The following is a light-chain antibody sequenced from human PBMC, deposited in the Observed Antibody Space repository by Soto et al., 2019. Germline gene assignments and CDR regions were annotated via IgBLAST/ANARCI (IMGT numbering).Light chain of an antibody. V-gene: IGLV1-40*01. CDR2: GNG. CDR1: IDIIGAGYE. J-gene: IGLJ1*01. Sequence: QSVLTQPPSVSVAPGQRVTISFSGTIDIIGAGYEVHWYHQLPGTAPKLVVSGNGNRPSGVPDRLSASKSGTSASLAITGLQAEDEGHYYCQSYDKRLTAYVFGTGTKVTVL. CDR3: QSYDKRLTAYV.